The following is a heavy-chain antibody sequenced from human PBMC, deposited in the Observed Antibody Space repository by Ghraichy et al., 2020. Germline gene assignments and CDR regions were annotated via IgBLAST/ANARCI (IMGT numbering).Heavy chain of an antibody. Sequence: SETLSLTCAVYGGSFSGYYWSWIRQPPGKGLEWIGEINHSGSTNYNPSLKSRVTISVDTSKNQFSLKLSSVTAADTAVYYCARTYSRHYYDSSGRRGYFDYWGQGTLVTVSS. CDR2: INHSGST. CDR1: GGSFSGYY. D-gene: IGHD3-22*01. CDR3: ARTYSRHYYDSSGRRGYFDY. V-gene: IGHV4-34*01. J-gene: IGHJ4*02.